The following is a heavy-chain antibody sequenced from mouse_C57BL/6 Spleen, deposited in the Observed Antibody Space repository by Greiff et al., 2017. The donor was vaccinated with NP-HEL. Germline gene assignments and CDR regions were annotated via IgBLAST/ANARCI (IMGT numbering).Heavy chain of an antibody. CDR1: GYTFTSYW. CDR2: IYPGSGST. Sequence: QVQLQQPGAELVKPGASVKMSCKASGYTFTSYWITWVKQRPGQGLEWIGDIYPGSGSTNYNEKFKSKATLTVDTSSSTAYMQLSSLTSEDSAVYYCARPRTYDYDGFAYWGQGTLVTVSA. J-gene: IGHJ3*01. V-gene: IGHV1-55*01. CDR3: ARPRTYDYDGFAY. D-gene: IGHD2-4*01.